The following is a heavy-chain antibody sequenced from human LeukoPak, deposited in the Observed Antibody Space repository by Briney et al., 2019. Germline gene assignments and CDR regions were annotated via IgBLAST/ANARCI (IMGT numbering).Heavy chain of an antibody. Sequence: PGGSLRLSCVASGFSFSSRWMSWVRQAPGKWLEWVAHISEDGRRRDYVDSLRGRFTISRDNAKDSLFLELNSLRDEHTAVYYGARDWGWAFDPWGQGTLVTVFS. J-gene: IGHJ5*02. CDR3: ARDWGWAFDP. D-gene: IGHD3-16*01. V-gene: IGHV3-7*01. CDR2: ISEDGRRR. CDR1: GFSFSSRW.